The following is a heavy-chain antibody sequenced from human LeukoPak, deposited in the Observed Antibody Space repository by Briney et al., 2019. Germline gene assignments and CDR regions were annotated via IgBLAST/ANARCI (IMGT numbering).Heavy chain of an antibody. CDR2: IYYSGST. V-gene: IGHV4-39*01. Sequence: SETLSLTCTVSGGSISSSSYYWGWIRQPPGKGLEWIGSIYYSGSTYYNPSLKSRVTISVDTSKNQFSLKLSSVTAADTAVYYCGRKPRTPITAYYFDYWGQGTLVTVSS. J-gene: IGHJ4*02. CDR3: GRKPRTPITAYYFDY. CDR1: GGSISSSSYY. D-gene: IGHD1-14*01.